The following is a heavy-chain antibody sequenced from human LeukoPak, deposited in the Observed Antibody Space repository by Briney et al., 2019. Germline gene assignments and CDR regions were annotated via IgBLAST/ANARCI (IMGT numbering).Heavy chain of an antibody. Sequence: GGSLRLSCAASGFTFSSYGMHWVRQAPGKGLEWVAVIWYDGSNKYYADSVKGRFTISRDNSKNTLYLQMNSLRAEDTAVYYCAKVDAVSSWGAYWGQGTLVTVSS. D-gene: IGHD6-13*01. CDR2: IWYDGSNK. CDR3: AKVDAVSSWGAY. V-gene: IGHV3-33*06. J-gene: IGHJ4*02. CDR1: GFTFSSYG.